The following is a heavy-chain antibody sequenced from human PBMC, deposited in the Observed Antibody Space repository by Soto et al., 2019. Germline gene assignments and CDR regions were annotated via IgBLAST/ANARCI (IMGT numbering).Heavy chain of an antibody. Sequence: GGSLRLSCAASGFTFSSHGLHWVRQAPGKGLEWVAFISYDVTYKYYADSVRGRFTISRDNSENTVYLQMNSLRADDTAVYYCAKGALYDSSGYYYDHWGQGALVTVSS. CDR2: ISYDVTYK. V-gene: IGHV3-30*18. CDR3: AKGALYDSSGYYYDH. D-gene: IGHD3-22*01. J-gene: IGHJ5*02. CDR1: GFTFSSHG.